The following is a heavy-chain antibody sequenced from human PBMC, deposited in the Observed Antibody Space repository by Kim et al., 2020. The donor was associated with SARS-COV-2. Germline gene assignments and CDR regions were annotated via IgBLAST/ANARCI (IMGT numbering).Heavy chain of an antibody. V-gene: IGHV6-1*01. CDR1: GDSVSSTSST. CDR2: IYYRSSWTS. CDR3: ARRGSRVRSYFDA. Sequence: SQTLSLTCVISGDSVSSTSSTWNWIRQSPSRGLEWLGRIYYRSSWTSEYEGSVKSRISINSDTSKNQFSLQLNSVTPEDTAIYYCARRGSRVRSYFDAWGQGILVTVSA. D-gene: IGHD2-21*01. J-gene: IGHJ4*01.